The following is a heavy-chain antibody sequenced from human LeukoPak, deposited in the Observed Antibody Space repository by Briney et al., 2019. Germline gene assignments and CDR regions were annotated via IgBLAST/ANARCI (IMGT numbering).Heavy chain of an antibody. J-gene: IGHJ4*02. D-gene: IGHD6-13*01. CDR2: IYHSGST. CDR3: AREMFSSSVFD. Sequence: PSETLSLTCTVSGGSISSGGYYWSWIRQPPGKGLEWIGYIYHSGSTYYNPSLKSRVTISVDRSKNQFSLKLSSVTAADTAVYYCAREMFSSSVFDWGQGTLVTVSS. V-gene: IGHV4-30-2*01. CDR1: GGSISSGGYY.